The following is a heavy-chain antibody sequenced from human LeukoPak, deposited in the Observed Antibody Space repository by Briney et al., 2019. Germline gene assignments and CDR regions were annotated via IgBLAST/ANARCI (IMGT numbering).Heavy chain of an antibody. V-gene: IGHV3-23*01. J-gene: IGHJ2*01. Sequence: GGSLRLSCAASGFTFSSYAMSWVRQAPGKGLEWVSAISGTGSSTYYADSVKGRFTISRDNSKNTLYLQMNSLRAEDTAVYYCKKGARSGELPEAYGGRETRVPVPS. CDR1: GFTFSSYA. CDR3: KKGARSGELPEAY. D-gene: IGHD3-10*01. CDR2: ISGTGSST.